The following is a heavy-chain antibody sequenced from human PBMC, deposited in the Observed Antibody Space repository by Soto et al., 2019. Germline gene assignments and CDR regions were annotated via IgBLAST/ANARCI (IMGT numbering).Heavy chain of an antibody. V-gene: IGHV3-23*01. CDR1: GFTFSSYA. CDR2: ISGSGGST. J-gene: IGHJ4*02. D-gene: IGHD2-15*01. Sequence: GGSLRLSCAASGFTFSSYAMSWVRQAPGKGLEWVSAISGSGGSTYYADSVKGRFTISRDNSKNTLYLQMNSLRAEDSAVYYCAKESGDCSGGTCAVLDSWGQGTLVTVSS. CDR3: AKESGDCSGGTCAVLDS.